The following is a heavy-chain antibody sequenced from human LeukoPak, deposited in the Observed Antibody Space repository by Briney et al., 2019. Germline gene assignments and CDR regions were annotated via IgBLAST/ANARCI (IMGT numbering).Heavy chain of an antibody. CDR2: ISWNSGHI. V-gene: IGHV3-9*01. J-gene: IGHJ4*02. D-gene: IGHD1-26*01. CDR1: GFTFDEYA. Sequence: GGSQRLSCAASGFTFDEYAMHWVRQPPGKGLECVSGISWNSGHIDYADSVRGRFTISRDNAENSLYLQMNSLRAEDTALYYCAKDIEGATTGGFDYWGQGTLVTVSS. CDR3: AKDIEGATTGGFDY.